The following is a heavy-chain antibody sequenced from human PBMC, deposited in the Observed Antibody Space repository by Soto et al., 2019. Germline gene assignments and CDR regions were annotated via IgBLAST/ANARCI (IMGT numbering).Heavy chain of an antibody. V-gene: IGHV4-30-2*01. CDR1: GGTISSGGYS. CDR3: ARALGNTAVAGPAGFDY. CDR2: IYHSGST. D-gene: IGHD6-19*01. Sequence: PSETLSLTCAVSGGTISSGGYSWSWIRQPPGKGLEWIGYIYHSGSTYYNPSLKSRVTISVDRSKNQFSLKLSSVTAADTAVYYCARALGNTAVAGPAGFDYWGQGTLVTLSS. J-gene: IGHJ4*02.